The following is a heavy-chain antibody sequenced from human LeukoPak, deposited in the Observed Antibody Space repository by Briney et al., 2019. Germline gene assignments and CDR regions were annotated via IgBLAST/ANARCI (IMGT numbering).Heavy chain of an antibody. CDR3: ATSRGSSIPKPFDY. D-gene: IGHD2-2*01. CDR2: INPNSGGT. V-gene: IGHV1-2*02. J-gene: IGHJ4*02. CDR1: GYTFTGYY. Sequence: ASVKVSCRASGYTFTGYYMHWVRPAPGQGLEWMGWINPNSGGTNYAQKFQGRVTMTRDTSISTAYMELSRLRSDDTAVYYCATSRGSSIPKPFDYWGQGTLVTVSS.